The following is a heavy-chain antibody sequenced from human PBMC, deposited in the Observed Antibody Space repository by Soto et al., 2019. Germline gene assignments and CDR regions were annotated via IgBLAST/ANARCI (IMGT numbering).Heavy chain of an antibody. CDR1: WDNVAWNSVG. J-gene: IGHJ6*03. V-gene: IGHV6-1*01. CDR2: TYYKSKWYY. CDR3: ARGSWDDVSGHYYMDV. D-gene: IGHD1-1*01. Sequence: TLSLTCNASWDNVAWNSVGGNSIRQTPSRGLEWLGRTYYKSKWYYTYAASVKSRITVSPDTSKNQFSLQLTSVTPEDTAVYYCARGSWDDVSGHYYMDVWDKGTTVTVSS.